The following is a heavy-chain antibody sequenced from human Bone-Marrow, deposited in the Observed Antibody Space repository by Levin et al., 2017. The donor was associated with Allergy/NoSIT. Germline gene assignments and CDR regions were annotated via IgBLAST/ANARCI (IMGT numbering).Heavy chain of an antibody. CDR1: GFTFTDYG. J-gene: IGHJ6*02. D-gene: IGHD2-2*01. V-gene: IGHV3-20*04. Sequence: GGSLRLSLTCAASGFTFTDYGMSWVRQAPGKGLEWVSSINWNGGTTGYADSVKGRFTISRDDANYTLYLQLNSLRAEDTALYYCARETLPFRPSSYFGLEVWGQGTTVTVSS. CDR3: ARETLPFRPSSYFGLEV. CDR2: INWNGGTT.